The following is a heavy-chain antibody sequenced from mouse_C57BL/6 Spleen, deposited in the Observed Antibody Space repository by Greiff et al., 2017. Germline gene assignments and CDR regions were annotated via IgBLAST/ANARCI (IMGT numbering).Heavy chain of an antibody. Sequence: DVQLVESGGGLVQSGRSLRLSCATSGFTFSDFYMEWVRQAPGKGLEWIAASRNKANDYTTEYSASVKGRFIVSRDTSQSILYLQMNALRAEDTAIYYCARDGWYFDVWGTGTTVTVSS. CDR3: ARDGWYFDV. CDR1: GFTFSDFY. J-gene: IGHJ1*03. V-gene: IGHV7-1*01. CDR2: SRNKANDYTT.